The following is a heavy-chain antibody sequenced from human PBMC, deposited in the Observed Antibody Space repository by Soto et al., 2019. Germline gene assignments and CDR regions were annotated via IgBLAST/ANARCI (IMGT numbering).Heavy chain of an antibody. CDR1: GFTFSSYG. J-gene: IGHJ6*02. CDR3: AKDGMIVVVTPDYGMDV. D-gene: IGHD3-22*01. V-gene: IGHV3-30*18. CDR2: ISYDGSNK. Sequence: HPGGSLRLSCAASGFTFSSYGMHWVRQAPGKGLEWVAVISYDGSNKYYADSVKGRFTISRDNSKNTLYLQMNSLRAEDTAVYYCAKDGMIVVVTPDYGMDVWGQGTMVTVSS.